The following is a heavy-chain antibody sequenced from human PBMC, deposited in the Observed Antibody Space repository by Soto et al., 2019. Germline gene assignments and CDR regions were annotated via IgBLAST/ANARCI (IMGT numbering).Heavy chain of an antibody. Sequence: SETLSLTCAVSGGSISSSNWWSWVRQPPGKGLEWIGEIYHSGSTNYNPSLKSRVTISVDKSKNQFSLKLSSVTAADTAVYYCARSYYYDSSGYHPLGYWGQGTLVTVSS. CDR3: ARSYYYDSSGYHPLGY. CDR2: IYHSGST. J-gene: IGHJ4*02. V-gene: IGHV4-4*02. D-gene: IGHD3-22*01. CDR1: GGSISSSNW.